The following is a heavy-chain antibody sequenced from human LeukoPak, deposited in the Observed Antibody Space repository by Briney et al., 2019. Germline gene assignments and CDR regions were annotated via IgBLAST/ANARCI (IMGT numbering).Heavy chain of an antibody. D-gene: IGHD1-26*01. CDR1: GASISGYY. V-gene: IGHV4-59*08. Sequence: PSETLSLTCSVSGASISGYYWSWIRQPPGKGLEWIGYTFHSGDTNANPSLKGRVTMSVDTAKYQFSLKLTSVTPADTAVYYCARQPYTLGANYFDYWGQGTLVTVSS. CDR3: ARQPYTLGANYFDY. CDR2: TFHSGDT. J-gene: IGHJ4*02.